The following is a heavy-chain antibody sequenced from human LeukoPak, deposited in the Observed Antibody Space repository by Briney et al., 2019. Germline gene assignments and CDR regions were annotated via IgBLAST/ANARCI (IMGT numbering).Heavy chain of an antibody. CDR3: ARDSPDYYDSRSRDNWFDP. V-gene: IGHV1-18*01. CDR2: ISAYNGNT. CDR1: GYTSTSYG. Sequence: ASVKVSCKASGYTSTSYGISWVRQAPGQGLEWMGLISAYNGNTNYAQKLQGRVTMTTDTSTSTAYMELRSLRSDDTAVYYCARDSPDYYDSRSRDNWFDPWGQGTLVTVSS. D-gene: IGHD3-22*01. J-gene: IGHJ5*02.